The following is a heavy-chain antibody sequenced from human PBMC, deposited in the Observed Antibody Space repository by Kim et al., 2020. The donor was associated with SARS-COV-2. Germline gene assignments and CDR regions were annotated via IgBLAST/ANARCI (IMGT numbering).Heavy chain of an antibody. J-gene: IGHJ4*02. CDR2: IWYDGINK. CDR3: ARRGNDILTGYYKGDDY. D-gene: IGHD3-9*01. Sequence: GGSLRLSCAASGFTFNMYGMNWVRQAPGKGLEWVAAIWYDGINKYYADSVRGRFTISRDNSKNMVYLQINSLRAEDTAVYYCARRGNDILTGYYKGDDYWGQGSLVTVSS. V-gene: IGHV3-33*07. CDR1: GFTFNMYG.